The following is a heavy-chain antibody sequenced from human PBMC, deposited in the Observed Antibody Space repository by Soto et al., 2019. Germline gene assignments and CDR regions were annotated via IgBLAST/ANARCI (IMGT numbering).Heavy chain of an antibody. J-gene: IGHJ5*02. D-gene: IGHD3-16*01. CDR2: IYYSGST. CDR3: ARPMITFGGVTNWFDP. V-gene: IGHV4-39*01. Sequence: SETLSLTCTVSGGSISSSSYYWGWIRQPPGKGLEWIGSIYYSGSTYYNPSLKSRVTISVDTSKNQFSLKLSSVTAADTAVYYCARPMITFGGVTNWFDPWGQGTLVTVS. CDR1: GGSISSSSYY.